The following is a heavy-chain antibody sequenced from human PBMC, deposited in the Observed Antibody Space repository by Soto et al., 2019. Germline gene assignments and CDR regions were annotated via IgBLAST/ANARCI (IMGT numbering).Heavy chain of an antibody. Sequence: ASVKVSCKASGYTFTTYYMHWVRQAPGQGLEWMGMINPSGGSTSYAQKFQDRVTMTRDTSTSTVYMELSSLRPEDTAVYYCSRGGSTWPFDYWGQGTPVTVSS. J-gene: IGHJ4*02. CDR1: GYTFTTYY. CDR3: SRGGSTWPFDY. D-gene: IGHD3-10*01. V-gene: IGHV1-46*03. CDR2: INPSGGST.